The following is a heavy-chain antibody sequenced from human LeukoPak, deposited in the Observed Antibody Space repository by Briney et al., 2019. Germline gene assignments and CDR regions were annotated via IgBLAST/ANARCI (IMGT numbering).Heavy chain of an antibody. J-gene: IGHJ4*02. V-gene: IGHV3-23*01. CDR3: AKDYSGYDPYFDY. CDR2: ISGSGGST. Sequence: GGSLRLSCAASGFTFSDYCMSWIRQAPGKGLEWVSAISGSGGSTYYADSVKGRFTISRDNSKNTLYLQMNSLRAEDTAVYYCAKDYSGYDPYFDYWGQGTLVTVSS. CDR1: GFTFSDYC. D-gene: IGHD5-12*01.